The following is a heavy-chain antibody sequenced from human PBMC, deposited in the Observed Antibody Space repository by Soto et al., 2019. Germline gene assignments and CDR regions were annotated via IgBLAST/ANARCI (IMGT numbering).Heavy chain of an antibody. D-gene: IGHD5-18*01. CDR2: TSYEGSKK. Sequence: QVRLVESGGGVAQPGRSLTLSCEASGFSFGHYDLHWVHQAPGMGLEWVALTSYEGSKKYYGESVKGRFTISRENSRNTLYLQMSRLRMEDTAVYYCARDDREYSYGMYWYMDVWGRGTLVTVSS. CDR1: GFSFGHYD. V-gene: IGHV3-30*03. J-gene: IGHJ2*01. CDR3: ARDDREYSYGMYWYMDV.